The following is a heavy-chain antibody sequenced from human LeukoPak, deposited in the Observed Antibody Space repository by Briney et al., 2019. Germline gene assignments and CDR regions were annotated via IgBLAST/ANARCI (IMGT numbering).Heavy chain of an antibody. Sequence: PGGSLRLSCAASGFTFSSYAMSWVRQAPGNGLAWVSAISGSGGSTYYADSVKGRFTISRDNSKNTLYLQMNSLRAEDTAVYYCAKDAPVNIVVVPAANSWGQGTLVTVSS. CDR1: GFTFSSYA. CDR3: AKDAPVNIVVVPAANS. D-gene: IGHD2-2*01. J-gene: IGHJ4*02. V-gene: IGHV3-23*01. CDR2: ISGSGGST.